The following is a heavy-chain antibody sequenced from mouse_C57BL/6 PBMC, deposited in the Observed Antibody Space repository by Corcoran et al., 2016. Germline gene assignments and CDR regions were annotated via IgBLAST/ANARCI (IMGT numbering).Heavy chain of an antibody. V-gene: IGHV1-26*01. CDR3: ARDGGFAY. CDR2: INPNNGDT. D-gene: IGHD1-1*01. CDR1: GYTFTDYY. J-gene: IGHJ3*01. Sequence: EVQLQQSGPELVKPGASVKISCKASGYTFTDYYMNWVKQSHGKSLEWIGDINPNNGDTYYNQKFKGKATLTVDKSSSTAYMELRSLTSEDSAVYYSARDGGFAYWGQGTLVTVSA.